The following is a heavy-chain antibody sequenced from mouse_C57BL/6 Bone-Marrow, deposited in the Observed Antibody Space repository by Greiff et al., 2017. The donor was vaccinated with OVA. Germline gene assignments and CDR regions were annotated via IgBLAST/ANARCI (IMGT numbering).Heavy chain of an antibody. CDR2: IRNKANNHAT. CDR3: TRHSTLFYYAMDY. D-gene: IGHD2-5*01. Sequence: VQLKESGGGLVQPGGSMKLSCAASGFTFSDAWMDWVRQSPEKGLEWVAEIRNKANNHATYYAESVKGRFTISRDDSKSSVYLQMNSLRAEDTGIYYCTRHSTLFYYAMDYWGQGTSVTVSS. CDR1: GFTFSDAW. J-gene: IGHJ4*01. V-gene: IGHV6-6*01.